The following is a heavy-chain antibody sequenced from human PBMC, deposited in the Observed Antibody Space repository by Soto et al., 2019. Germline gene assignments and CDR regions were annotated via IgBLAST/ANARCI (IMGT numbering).Heavy chain of an antibody. D-gene: IGHD1-1*01. CDR2: INDDGIST. V-gene: IGHV3-74*01. CDR3: TRGPRSTSTGTGAF. J-gene: IGHJ4*02. CDR1: GFTFSMYW. Sequence: EVQLVESGGGLVQPGGSLRLSCAASGFTFSMYWMHWVRQVPGKGPEWVSRINDDGISTNYADSVKGRFTFSRDNAKNTLYLQMNALRVEDTAVYYCTRGPRSTSTGTGAFWGQGTLVTVSS.